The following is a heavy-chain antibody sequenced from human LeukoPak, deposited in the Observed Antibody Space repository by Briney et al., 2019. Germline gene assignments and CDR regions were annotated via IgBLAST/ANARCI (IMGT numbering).Heavy chain of an antibody. CDR1: GYTFTSYG. CDR2: ISAYNGNT. Sequence: ASVKVSCKASGYTFTSYGISWVRQAPGQGLEWMGWISAYNGNTNYAQKLQGRVTMTTDTSTSTAYIELRSLRSDDTAVYYCASSFYLTMVAAFDIWGQGTMVTVSS. D-gene: IGHD4/OR15-4a*01. CDR3: ASSFYLTMVAAFDI. J-gene: IGHJ3*02. V-gene: IGHV1-18*01.